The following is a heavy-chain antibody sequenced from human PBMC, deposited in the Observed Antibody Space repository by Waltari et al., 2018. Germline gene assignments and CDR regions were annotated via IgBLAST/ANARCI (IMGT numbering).Heavy chain of an antibody. J-gene: IGHJ4*02. V-gene: IGHV3-9*01. CDR3: GKGLITMVRGPPDY. CDR2: ISWNSGSI. D-gene: IGHD3-10*01. CDR1: GFTFDDYA. Sequence: EVQLVESGGGLVQPGRSLRLSCAASGFTFDDYAMHWVRQAPGKGLEWVSGISWNSGSIGYSDSVKGRFTISRDNAKNSLYLQMNSLRAEDTALYYCGKGLITMVRGPPDYWGQGTLVTVSS.